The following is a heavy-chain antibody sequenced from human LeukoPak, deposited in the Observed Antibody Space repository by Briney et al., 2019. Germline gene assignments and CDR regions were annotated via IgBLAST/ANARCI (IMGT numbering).Heavy chain of an antibody. J-gene: IGHJ4*02. Sequence: SETLSLTCTVSGGSISSYYWSWIRQPPGKGLEWSGYIYYSGSTNYNPSLKSRVTISVDTSKNHFSLTPRSVTAADPAVYYCARRVDTVYGKYFDYWGQGTLVTVSS. V-gene: IGHV4-59*08. D-gene: IGHD5/OR15-5a*01. CDR1: GGSISSYY. CDR3: ARRVDTVYGKYFDY. CDR2: IYYSGST.